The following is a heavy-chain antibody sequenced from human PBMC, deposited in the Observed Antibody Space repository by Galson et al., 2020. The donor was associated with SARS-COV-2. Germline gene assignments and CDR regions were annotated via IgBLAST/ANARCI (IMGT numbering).Heavy chain of an antibody. CDR3: ARALGNDDGDYGMDV. J-gene: IGHJ6*02. V-gene: IGHV3-33*01. Sequence: GESLKISCAASGFTFSSYGMHWVRQAPGKGLEWVAVIWYDGSNKYYADSVKGRITISRDNSKNTLNLQMNSLRAEDTAMYYCARALGNDDGDYGMDVWGQGTTVTVSS. CDR1: GFTFSSYG. D-gene: IGHD3-16*01. CDR2: IWYDGSNK.